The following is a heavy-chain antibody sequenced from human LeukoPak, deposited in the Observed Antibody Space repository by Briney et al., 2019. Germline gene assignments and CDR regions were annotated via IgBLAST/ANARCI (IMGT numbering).Heavy chain of an antibody. V-gene: IGHV4-39*01. Sequence: PSETLSLTCTVSGGSISSSSYYWGWIRQPPGKGLEWIGSIYYSGSTYYNPSLKSRVTISVDTSKNQFSLKLSSVTAADTAVYYCARQELRYFDWPKHFDYWGQGTLVTVSS. D-gene: IGHD3-9*01. J-gene: IGHJ4*02. CDR1: GGSISSSSYY. CDR3: ARQELRYFDWPKHFDY. CDR2: IYYSGST.